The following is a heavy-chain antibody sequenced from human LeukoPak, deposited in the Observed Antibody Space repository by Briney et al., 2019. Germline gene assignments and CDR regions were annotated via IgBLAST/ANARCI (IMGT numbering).Heavy chain of an antibody. D-gene: IGHD3-10*02. CDR2: ISSSSSYI. J-gene: IGHJ6*04. V-gene: IGHV3-21*01. Sequence: GGSLRLSCAASGFTFSSYSMNWVRQAPGKGLEWVSSISSSSSYIYYADSVKGRFTISRDNAKNSLYLQMNSLRAEDTAVYYCAELGITMIGGVWSKGTTVTISS. CDR1: GFTFSSYS. CDR3: AELGITMIGGV.